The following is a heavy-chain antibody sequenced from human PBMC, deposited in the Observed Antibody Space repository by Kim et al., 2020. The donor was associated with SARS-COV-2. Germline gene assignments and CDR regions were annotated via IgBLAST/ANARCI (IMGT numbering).Heavy chain of an antibody. Sequence: TEGGNTDDAAHVKGRFTIARDDSKDTLYLQMNSLKTEDTAVYYCTTVGDYWGQGTLVTVSS. J-gene: IGHJ4*02. CDR2: TEGGNT. CDR3: TTVGDY. V-gene: IGHV3-15*01.